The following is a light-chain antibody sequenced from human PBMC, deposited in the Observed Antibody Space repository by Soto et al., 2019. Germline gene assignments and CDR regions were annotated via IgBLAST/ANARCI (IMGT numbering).Light chain of an antibody. CDR1: QTITDW. CDR3: QQYNSYPWT. CDR2: DAS. V-gene: IGKV1-5*01. Sequence: DIQMTQCPSTLSASVGDRVTITCRASQTITDWLAWYQQKPGKAPKLLIYDASSLESAVPSRFSGSGSETEFTLTISSMQPDDFANYYCQQYNSYPWTFGQGTKVDIK. J-gene: IGKJ1*01.